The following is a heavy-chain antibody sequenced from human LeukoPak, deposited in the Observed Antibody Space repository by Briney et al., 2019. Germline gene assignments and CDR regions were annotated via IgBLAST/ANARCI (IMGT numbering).Heavy chain of an antibody. CDR3: ARGHYQLS. J-gene: IGHJ5*02. CDR1: GFTFSSYW. D-gene: IGHD2-2*01. Sequence: GGSLRLSCAVSGFTFSSYWMSWVRQAPGKGLEWVASIKEEGSERHYVDSVKGRFTISRDNAKNSLYLQMNSLRAEDTAVYYCARGHYQLSWGQGTLVTVSS. V-gene: IGHV3-7*01. CDR2: IKEEGSER.